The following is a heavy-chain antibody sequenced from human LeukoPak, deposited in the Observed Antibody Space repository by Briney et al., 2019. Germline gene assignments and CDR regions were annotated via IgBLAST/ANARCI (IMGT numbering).Heavy chain of an antibody. CDR2: MNPNSGNT. D-gene: IGHD2-2*01. Sequence: ASVKVSCKASGYTFTSYDISWVRQATGQGLEWMGWMNPNSGNTGYAQRFQGRVTMARNAFISTAYMELSSLSSEDTAVYYCARVYCASTSCHTFYYYGMDVWGQGTTVTVSS. J-gene: IGHJ6*02. CDR1: GYTFTSYD. CDR3: ARVYCASTSCHTFYYYGMDV. V-gene: IGHV1-8*01.